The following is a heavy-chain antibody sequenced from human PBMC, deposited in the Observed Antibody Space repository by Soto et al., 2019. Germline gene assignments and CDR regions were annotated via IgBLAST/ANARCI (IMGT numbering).Heavy chain of an antibody. D-gene: IGHD1-26*01. V-gene: IGHV2-5*02. J-gene: IGHJ4*02. CDR1: GFSLRTGGEG. Sequence: QITLKESGPTLVKPTQTLTLTCTFSGFSLRTGGEGVGWIRQPPGEALEWLARIYWDDERRYSPSLRSRLTLTKDSSKSQVVLSMTNMGPVDTATYYCAHSHEWDPYPKDFDYWGQGALVTVSS. CDR3: AHSHEWDPYPKDFDY. CDR2: IYWDDER.